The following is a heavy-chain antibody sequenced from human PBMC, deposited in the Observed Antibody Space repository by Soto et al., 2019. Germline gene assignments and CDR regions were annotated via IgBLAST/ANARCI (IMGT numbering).Heavy chain of an antibody. J-gene: IGHJ4*02. CDR1: GGSISSGDYY. CDR3: ARFPTWNWNYEEAKYYFDY. Sequence: QVQLQESGPGLVKPSQTLSLTCTVSGGSISSGDYYWSWIHQPPGKGLEWIGYIYYSGSTYYNPSLKSRVTISVDTSKNQFSLKLSSVTAADTAVYYCARFPTWNWNYEEAKYYFDYWGQGTLVTVSS. V-gene: IGHV4-30-4*01. CDR2: IYYSGST. D-gene: IGHD1-7*01.